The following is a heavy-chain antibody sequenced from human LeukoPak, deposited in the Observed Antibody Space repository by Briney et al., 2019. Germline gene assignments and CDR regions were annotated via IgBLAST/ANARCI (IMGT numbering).Heavy chain of an antibody. V-gene: IGHV3-23*01. J-gene: IGHJ6*03. CDR1: GFTFSSYA. CDR3: AKRSYCSSTSCYYYYYYYYMDV. Sequence: GGSLRLSCAASGFTFSSYAMSWVRQAPGKGLEWVSAISGSGGSTYYADSVKGRFTTSRDNSKNTLYLQMNSLRAEDTAVYYCAKRSYCSSTSCYYYYYYYYMDVWGKGTTVTVSS. CDR2: ISGSGGST. D-gene: IGHD2-2*01.